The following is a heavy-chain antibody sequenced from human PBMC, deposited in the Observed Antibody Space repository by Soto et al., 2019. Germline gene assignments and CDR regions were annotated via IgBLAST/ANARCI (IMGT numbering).Heavy chain of an antibody. CDR1: GFTFSSYA. CDR2: ISGSGGST. J-gene: IGHJ4*02. V-gene: IGHV3-23*01. Sequence: EVQLLESGGGLVQPGGSLRLSCAASGFTFSSYAMSWVRQAPGKGLERVSAISGSGGSTYYADSVKGRFTISRDNSKNTLYLQMNSLRAEDTAVYYCAKTPHLEGYYIKPAEYYFDYWGQGTLVTVSS. D-gene: IGHD3-22*01. CDR3: AKTPHLEGYYIKPAEYYFDY.